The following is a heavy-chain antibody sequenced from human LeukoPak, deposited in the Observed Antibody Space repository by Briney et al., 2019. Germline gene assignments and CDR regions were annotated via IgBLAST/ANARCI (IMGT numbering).Heavy chain of an antibody. D-gene: IGHD5-12*01. V-gene: IGHV3-30*18. Sequence: PGRSLRLSCAASGFTFSCYGMHWVRQAPGKGLEWVAVISYDGSNKYYADSVKGRFTISRDNSKNTLYLQMNSLRAEDTAVYYCAKADIVATWSFDYWGQGTLVTVSS. CDR3: AKADIVATWSFDY. J-gene: IGHJ4*02. CDR1: GFTFSCYG. CDR2: ISYDGSNK.